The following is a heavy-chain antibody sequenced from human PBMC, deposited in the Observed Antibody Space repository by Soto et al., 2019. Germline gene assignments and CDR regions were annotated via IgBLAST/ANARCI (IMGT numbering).Heavy chain of an antibody. J-gene: IGHJ4*02. CDR2: ISAYNGNP. CDR1: GYTFTSYG. CDR3: ARGDYYYVSGSYSGY. V-gene: IGHV1-18*01. Sequence: QVQLVQSGAEVKKPGASVKVSCKASGYTFTSYGINWVRQAPGQGLEWLGWISAYNGNPNYAQKLQGKVTKTTDTSTSTAYTELRSLRSDDTAVGDCARGDYYYVSGSYSGYWGQGALVALSS. D-gene: IGHD3-10*01.